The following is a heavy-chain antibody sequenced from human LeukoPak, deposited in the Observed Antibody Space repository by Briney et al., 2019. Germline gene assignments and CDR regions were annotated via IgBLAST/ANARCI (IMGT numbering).Heavy chain of an antibody. CDR1: GGSISSYY. J-gene: IGHJ4*02. CDR2: IYYSGST. Sequence: SETLSLTCTVSGGSISSYYLSGIRQPPGKGLEWIGYIYYSGSTNYNPSLKSRVTISVDTSKNQFSLKLSSVTAADTAVYYCATRVVGATQGALLYSWGAGTLVTVSS. CDR3: ATRVVGATQGALLYS. D-gene: IGHD1-26*01. V-gene: IGHV4-59*08.